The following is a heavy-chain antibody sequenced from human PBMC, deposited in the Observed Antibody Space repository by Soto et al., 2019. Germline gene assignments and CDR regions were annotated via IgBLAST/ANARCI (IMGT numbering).Heavy chain of an antibody. CDR2: IFFTGSA. Sequence: PSETLSLTCTVSGGSVSTGSYDWSWIRQPPGKGLEWIGTIFFTGSAHYNPALRNRVTMSVDTSKDQFSLTLTSVTAADTAVYYCARDGHGMDVWGQGTTVTVSS. CDR3: ARDGHGMDV. V-gene: IGHV4-61*01. CDR1: GGSVSTGSYD. J-gene: IGHJ6*02.